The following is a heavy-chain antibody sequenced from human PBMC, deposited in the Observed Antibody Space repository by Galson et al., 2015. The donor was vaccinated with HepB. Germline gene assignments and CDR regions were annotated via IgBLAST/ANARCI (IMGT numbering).Heavy chain of an antibody. CDR2: ISSSSSYI. Sequence: SLRLSCAASGFTFSSYSMNWVRQAPGKGLEWVSSISSSSSYIYYADSVKGRFTISRDNAKNTLYLQMNSLRAEDTAVYYCARSACSSTSCLGGSGYWGQGTLVTVSS. CDR3: ARSACSSTSCLGGSGY. CDR1: GFTFSSYS. D-gene: IGHD2-2*01. V-gene: IGHV3-21*01. J-gene: IGHJ4*02.